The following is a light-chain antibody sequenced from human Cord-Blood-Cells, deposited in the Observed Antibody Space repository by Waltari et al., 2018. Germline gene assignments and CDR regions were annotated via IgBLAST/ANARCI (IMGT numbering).Light chain of an antibody. CDR2: DVS. Sequence: QSALTQPRAVSASPGQTVTISCTGTSSHVGGVKYVCWYHQPPSKAPNLMIYDVSKRPSGVPDRFSGSKSGNTASLTISGLQSEDEADYYCCSYAGSYTVVFGGGTKLTVL. V-gene: IGLV2-11*01. CDR3: CSYAGSYTVV. J-gene: IGLJ2*01. CDR1: SSHVGGVKY.